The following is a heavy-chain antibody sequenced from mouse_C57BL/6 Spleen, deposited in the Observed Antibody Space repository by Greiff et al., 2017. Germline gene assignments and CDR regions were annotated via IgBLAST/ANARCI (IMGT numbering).Heavy chain of an antibody. V-gene: IGHV5-6*01. Sequence: EVKLMESGGDLVKPGGSLKLSCAASGFTFSSYGMSWVRQTPDKRLEWVATISSGGSYTYYPDSVKGRFTISRDNAKNTLYLQMSSLKSEDTAMYYCVRQGHYYGSRWYFGVWGTGTTVTVAS. D-gene: IGHD1-1*01. CDR2: ISSGGSYT. J-gene: IGHJ1*03. CDR1: GFTFSSYG. CDR3: VRQGHYYGSRWYFGV.